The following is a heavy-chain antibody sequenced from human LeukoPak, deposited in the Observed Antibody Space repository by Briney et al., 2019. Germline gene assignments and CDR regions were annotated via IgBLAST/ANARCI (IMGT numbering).Heavy chain of an antibody. J-gene: IGHJ4*02. CDR3: ARREVVGRYFDY. CDR2: IYHSGST. Sequence: SETLSLTCTVSGGSISSYYWSWIRQPPGKGLEWIGYIYHSGSTNYNPSLKSRVTISVDTSKNQFSLKLSSVTAADTAVYYCARREVVGRYFDYWGQGTLVTVSS. CDR1: GGSISSYY. D-gene: IGHD1-26*01. V-gene: IGHV4-59*08.